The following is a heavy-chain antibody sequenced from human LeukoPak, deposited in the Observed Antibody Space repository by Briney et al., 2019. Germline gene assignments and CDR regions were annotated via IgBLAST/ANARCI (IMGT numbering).Heavy chain of an antibody. D-gene: IGHD5-18*01. J-gene: IGHJ4*02. CDR2: ISYDGSNK. CDR1: GFTFSSYA. Sequence: GGSLRLSCAASGFTFSSYAMHWVRQAPGKGLEWVAVISYDGSNKYYADSVKGRFTISRDNSKNTLYLQMNSLRAEDTAVYYCAKDLIAYSYGHAGRSNFDYWGQGTLVTVSS. CDR3: AKDLIAYSYGHAGRSNFDY. V-gene: IGHV3-30-3*01.